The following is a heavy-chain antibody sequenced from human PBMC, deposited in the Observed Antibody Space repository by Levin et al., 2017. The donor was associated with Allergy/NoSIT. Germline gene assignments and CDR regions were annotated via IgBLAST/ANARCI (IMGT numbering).Heavy chain of an antibody. J-gene: IGHJ3*02. CDR1: GFTFGDYA. CDR3: SRAPSAENAFDI. Sequence: GGSLRLSCTGSGFTFGDYAMSWFRQAPGKGLEWVGFIRSKAYGGTTEYAASVSGRFTISRNDFKSIAYLQMTSLKTEDTALYYCSRAPSAENAFDIWGQGTMVTVSS. CDR2: IRSKAYGGTT. V-gene: IGHV3-49*03.